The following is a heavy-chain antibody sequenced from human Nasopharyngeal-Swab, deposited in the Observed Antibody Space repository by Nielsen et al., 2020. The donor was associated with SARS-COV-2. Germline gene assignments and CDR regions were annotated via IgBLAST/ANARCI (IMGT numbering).Heavy chain of an antibody. CDR3: ARGVRDQYDSSGPLPFGWYFDL. Sequence: SVKVSCKASGYPFTSYYMHWVRQAPGQGLEWMGGIIPIFGTANYAQKFQGRVTITADESTSTAYMELSSLRSEDTAVYYCARGVRDQYDSSGPLPFGWYFDLWGRGTLVTVSS. CDR2: IIPIFGTA. CDR1: GYPFTSYY. V-gene: IGHV1-69*13. D-gene: IGHD3-22*01. J-gene: IGHJ2*01.